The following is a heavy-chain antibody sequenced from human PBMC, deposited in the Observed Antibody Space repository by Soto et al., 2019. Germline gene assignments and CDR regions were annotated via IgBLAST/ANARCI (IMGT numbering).Heavy chain of an antibody. CDR2: IKQDGSEK. V-gene: IGHV3-7*01. J-gene: IGHJ6*02. Sequence: GGSLRLSCAASGFTFSSYWMSWVRQAPGKGLEWVGNIKQDGSEKYYVDSVKGRFTISRDNAKNSLYLQMNSLRAEDTAVYYCARDQRAHSSSWYYPRNYYYYGMDVWGQGTTDTVSS. CDR3: ARDQRAHSSSWYYPRNYYYYGMDV. CDR1: GFTFSSYW. D-gene: IGHD6-13*01.